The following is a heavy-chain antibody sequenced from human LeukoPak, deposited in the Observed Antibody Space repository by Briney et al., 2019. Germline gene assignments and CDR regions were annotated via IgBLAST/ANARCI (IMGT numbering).Heavy chain of an antibody. CDR3: ARGQRYFDCLIPRGSRNYFDY. V-gene: IGHV4-34*01. Sequence: PSETLSLTCAVYGGSFSGYYWSWIRQPPGKGLEWIGEINHSGSTNYNPSLKSRVTISVDTSKNQFSLKLSSVTAADTAVYYCARGQRYFDCLIPRGSRNYFDYWGQGTLVTVSS. CDR2: INHSGST. D-gene: IGHD3-9*01. J-gene: IGHJ4*02. CDR1: GGSFSGYY.